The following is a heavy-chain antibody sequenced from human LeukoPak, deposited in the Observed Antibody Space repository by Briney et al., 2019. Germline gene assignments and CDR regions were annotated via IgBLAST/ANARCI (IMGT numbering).Heavy chain of an antibody. Sequence: SVKVSCKASGGTFSSYAISWVRQAPGQGLEWMGGIIPIFGTANYAQKFQGRVAITADESTSTAYMELSSLRSEDTAVYYCARDGIRRGYSYQIDYWGQGTLVTVSS. V-gene: IGHV1-69*13. CDR2: IIPIFGTA. CDR3: ARDGIRRGYSYQIDY. J-gene: IGHJ4*02. CDR1: GGTFSSYA. D-gene: IGHD5-18*01.